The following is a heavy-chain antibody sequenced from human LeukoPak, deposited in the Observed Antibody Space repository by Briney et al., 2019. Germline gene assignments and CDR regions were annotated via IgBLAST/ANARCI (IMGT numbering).Heavy chain of an antibody. CDR2: IYYSWST. CDR3: ARGGATGFDY. Sequence: SETLSLTCTVSGGSISSYYWSWIRQPPGKGLEWIGYIYYSWSTNYNPSLKSRVTISVDTSKNQFSLKLSSVTAADTAVYYCARGGATGFDYWGQGTLVTVSS. V-gene: IGHV4-59*01. J-gene: IGHJ4*02. CDR1: GGSISSYY. D-gene: IGHD1-26*01.